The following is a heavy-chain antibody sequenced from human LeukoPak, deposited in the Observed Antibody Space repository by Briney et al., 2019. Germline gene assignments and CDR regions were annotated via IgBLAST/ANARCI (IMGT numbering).Heavy chain of an antibody. V-gene: IGHV4-34*01. CDR2: INHSGST. CDR1: GGSFSGYY. CDR3: ARGRSYYYYGMDV. J-gene: IGHJ6*02. Sequence: SETLSLTCAVYGGSFSGYYWSWIRQPPGKGLEWIGEINHSGSTNYDPSLKSRVTISVDTSKNQFSLKLSSVTAADTAVYYCARGRSYYYYGMDVWGQGTTVTVSS.